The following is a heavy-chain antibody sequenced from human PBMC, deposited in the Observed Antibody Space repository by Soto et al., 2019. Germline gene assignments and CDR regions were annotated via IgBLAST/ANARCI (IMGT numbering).Heavy chain of an antibody. CDR2: IIPIFGTA. CDR1: GGTFSSYA. Sequence: QVQLVQSGAEVKKPGSSVKVSCKASGGTFSSYAISWVRQAPGQGLEWMGGIIPIFGTANYAQKFQGRVTITADESMSTAYMELSSLRSEDTAVYYCARDRVSSSSDYYYYGMDVWGQGTTVTVSS. CDR3: ARDRVSSSSDYYYYGMDV. D-gene: IGHD6-6*01. V-gene: IGHV1-69*01. J-gene: IGHJ6*02.